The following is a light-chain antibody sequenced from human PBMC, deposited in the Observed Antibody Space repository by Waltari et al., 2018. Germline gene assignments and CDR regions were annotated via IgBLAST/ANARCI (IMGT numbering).Light chain of an antibody. CDR1: RTHLGSHT. Sequence: QSLVTQSPSASGAPGQRVTIPCSGRRTHLGSHTGTWYQPRPGTAPKPLLHRNDQRPSGVPDRFSASKSGTSASLAISGLQSEDEADYYCASWDDSLGGSLIFGGGTKLTVL. J-gene: IGLJ2*01. CDR2: RND. V-gene: IGLV1-44*01. CDR3: ASWDDSLGGSLI.